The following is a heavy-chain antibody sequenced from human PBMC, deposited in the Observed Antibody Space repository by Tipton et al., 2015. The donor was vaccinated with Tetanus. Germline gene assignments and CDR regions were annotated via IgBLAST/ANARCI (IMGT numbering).Heavy chain of an antibody. V-gene: IGHV3-7*01. J-gene: IGHJ3*02. Sequence: GSLRLSCVASGFTFSNYCMTWVRQAPGKGLEWVANIKQDGSALYYVDSVKGRFTFSRDNAENSLYLQVNSLRVEDTAVYYCARAISSRWGKHDAFDIWGQGTTVAVSS. CDR3: ARAISSRWGKHDAFDI. CDR2: IKQDGSAL. D-gene: IGHD3-16*01. CDR1: GFTFSNYC.